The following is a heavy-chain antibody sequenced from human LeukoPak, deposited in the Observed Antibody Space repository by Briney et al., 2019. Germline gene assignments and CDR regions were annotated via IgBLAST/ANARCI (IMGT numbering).Heavy chain of an antibody. J-gene: IGHJ4*02. D-gene: IGHD3-22*01. CDR1: GFTVSSNY. CDR2: IYSGGST. Sequence: PGGSLRLSCAASGFTVSSNYMNWVRQAPGKGLEWVSVIYSGGSTYYADSVKGRFTISRDNFKNTVYLQMNSLRSEDTAVYFCARTYYYDSSGYYPLAYWGQGTLVTVSS. CDR3: ARTYYYDSSGYYPLAY. V-gene: IGHV3-53*05.